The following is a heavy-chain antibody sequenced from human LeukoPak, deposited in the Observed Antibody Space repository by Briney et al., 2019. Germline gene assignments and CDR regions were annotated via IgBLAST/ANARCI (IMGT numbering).Heavy chain of an antibody. CDR2: INHSGST. Sequence: SETLSLTCAVYGASFSDYNWNWIRQPPGKGLEWIGEINHSGSTNYNPSLKSRVTISVDTSKNQFSLKLSSVTAADTAVYYCAGHHPRNTVDFWGQGTLVTVSS. CDR3: AGHHPRNTVDF. V-gene: IGHV4-34*01. CDR1: GASFSDYN. D-gene: IGHD2-8*02. J-gene: IGHJ4*02.